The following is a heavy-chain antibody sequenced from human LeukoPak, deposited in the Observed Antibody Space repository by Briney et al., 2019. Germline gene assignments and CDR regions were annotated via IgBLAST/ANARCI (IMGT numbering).Heavy chain of an antibody. CDR3: TRDAGTRLKYSFGYGDY. D-gene: IGHD5-18*01. Sequence: GGSLRLSCVASGFTFQNYEMNWVRQAPGKGLEWVSYISASGVTIYYADAVKGRFTISRDNAKSPLYLQMNSLRAEDTAVYYCTRDAGTRLKYSFGYGDYWGQGALVTVSA. CDR1: GFTFQNYE. V-gene: IGHV3-48*03. J-gene: IGHJ4*02. CDR2: ISASGVTI.